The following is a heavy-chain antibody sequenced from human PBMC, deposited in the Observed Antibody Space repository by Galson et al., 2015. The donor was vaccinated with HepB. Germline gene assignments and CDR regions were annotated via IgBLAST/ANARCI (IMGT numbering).Heavy chain of an antibody. CDR1: GFTFSSYW. CDR2: INSDGSST. D-gene: IGHD1-26*01. V-gene: IGHV3-74*01. CDR3: ARVQGVFSGSYYYWYFDL. Sequence: SLRLSCAASGFTFSSYWMHWARQAPGKGLVWVSRINSDGSSTSYADSVKGRFTISRDNAKNTLYLQMNSLRAEDTAVYYCARVQGVFSGSYYYWYFDLWGRGTLVTVSS. J-gene: IGHJ2*01.